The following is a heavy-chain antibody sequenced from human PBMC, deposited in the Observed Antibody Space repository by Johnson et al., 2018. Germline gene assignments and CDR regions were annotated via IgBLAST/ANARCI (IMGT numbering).Heavy chain of an antibody. CDR1: GFTFSSYA. V-gene: IGHV3-30-3*01. CDR2: ISYDGSNK. J-gene: IGHJ6*03. CDR3: AREGPFYYMDV. Sequence: QVQLVQSGGGVVQPGRSXRLSCAASGFTFSSYAMHWVRQAPGKGLEWVAVISYDGSNKYYADSVKGRFTISRDNSKNTLYLQMNSLRAEDTAVYYCAREGPFYYMDVWGKGTTVTVSS.